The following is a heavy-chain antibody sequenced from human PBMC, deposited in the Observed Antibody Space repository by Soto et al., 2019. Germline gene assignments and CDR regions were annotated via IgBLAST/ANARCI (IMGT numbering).Heavy chain of an antibody. CDR3: AKMSRALYADY. Sequence: EVQLLDSGGGLVQRGGSLRLSCAAFGFTFSNYAMTWVRQAPGKGLEWVSSISGGGDGAYYADSVQGRFIISRDNSRNTLSLQTNSLGAEDTAVYYCAKMSRALYADYWGQGTLVTVSS. V-gene: IGHV3-23*01. CDR2: ISGGGDGA. D-gene: IGHD2-2*01. CDR1: GFTFSNYA. J-gene: IGHJ4*02.